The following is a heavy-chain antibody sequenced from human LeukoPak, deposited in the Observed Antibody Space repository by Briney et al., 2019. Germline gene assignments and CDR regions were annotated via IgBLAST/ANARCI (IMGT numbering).Heavy chain of an antibody. V-gene: IGHV3-23*01. Sequence: PGGSLRLSCAASGFTFSTYAMSWVRQAPGKGLEWVSAISGSGGSTYYADSVKGRFTISRDNSKNTLYLQMNSLRAEDTAVYYCAKGSSRSYDYSNSQLPYYFDYWGQGTLVTVSS. CDR2: ISGSGGST. D-gene: IGHD4-11*01. J-gene: IGHJ4*02. CDR1: GFTFSTYA. CDR3: AKGSSRSYDYSNSQLPYYFDY.